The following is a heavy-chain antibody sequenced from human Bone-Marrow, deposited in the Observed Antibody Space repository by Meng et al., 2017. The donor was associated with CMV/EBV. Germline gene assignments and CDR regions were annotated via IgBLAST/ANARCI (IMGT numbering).Heavy chain of an antibody. CDR2: INWNGAST. Sequence: GESLKISCAASGFAFDEYGMSWVRQGPGKGLEWVAGINWNGASTGDADSVKGRFTISRDISKNTLYLQMNSLRAEDTAVYYCARQSLRDFDWADFDYWGQGTLVAVSS. V-gene: IGHV3-20*04. CDR3: ARQSLRDFDWADFDY. J-gene: IGHJ4*02. D-gene: IGHD3-9*01. CDR1: GFAFDEYG.